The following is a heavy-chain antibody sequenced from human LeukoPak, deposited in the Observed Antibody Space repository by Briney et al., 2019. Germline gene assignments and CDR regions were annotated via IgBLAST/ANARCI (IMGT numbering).Heavy chain of an antibody. CDR2: ISYDGSNK. Sequence: GGSLRLSCAASGFTFSSYAMHWVRQAPGKGLEWVAVISYDGSNKYYADSVKGRFTISRDNSKNTLYLQMNSLRAEDTAVYYCARDSGSYSTEYFQHWGQGTLVTVSS. CDR3: ARDSGSYSTEYFQH. J-gene: IGHJ1*01. D-gene: IGHD1-26*01. V-gene: IGHV3-30*04. CDR1: GFTFSSYA.